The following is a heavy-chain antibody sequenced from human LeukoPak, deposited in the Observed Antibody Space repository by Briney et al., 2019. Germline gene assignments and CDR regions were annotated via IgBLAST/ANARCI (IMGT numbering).Heavy chain of an antibody. V-gene: IGHV4-59*02. CDR1: GDSVTSHG. CDR2: VYASGAN. J-gene: IGHJ4*02. Sequence: SETLSLTCSVSGDSVTSHGWSWVRQPPGKGLEWIGYVYASGANSDNCNPSLKSRITISVDTSRNQFSLRLNSVTAADTAVYYCAREVVITSYFDYWGQGTLVTVFS. D-gene: IGHD3-22*01. CDR3: AREVVITSYFDY.